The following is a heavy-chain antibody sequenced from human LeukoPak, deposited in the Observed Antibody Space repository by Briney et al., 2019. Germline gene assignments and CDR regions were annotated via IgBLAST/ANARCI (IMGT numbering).Heavy chain of an antibody. J-gene: IGHJ4*02. D-gene: IGHD1-1*01. CDR2: IYYSGST. CDR3: AEFDWNDFPGVFDY. CDR1: GGSISSSSYY. V-gene: IGHV4-39*01. Sequence: SETLSLTCTVSGGSISSSSYYWGWIRQPPGKGLEWIGSIYYSGSTYYNPSLKSRVTISVDTSKNQFSLKLSSVTAADTAVYYCAEFDWNDFPGVFDYWGQGTLVTVSS.